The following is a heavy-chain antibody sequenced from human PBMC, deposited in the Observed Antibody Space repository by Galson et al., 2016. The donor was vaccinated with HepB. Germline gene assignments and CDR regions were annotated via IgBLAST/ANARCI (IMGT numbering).Heavy chain of an antibody. Sequence: SLRLSCAASAFTFSSYGMHWVRQAPGKGLEWVAIISYDGRNKYYADSVKGRFTISRDNSKNTLYLQMNSLRAEDTAVYYCAKLRENTYGSGSLDYWGQGTLVTVSS. J-gene: IGHJ4*02. D-gene: IGHD3-10*01. CDR1: AFTFSSYG. CDR3: AKLRENTYGSGSLDY. CDR2: ISYDGRNK. V-gene: IGHV3-30*18.